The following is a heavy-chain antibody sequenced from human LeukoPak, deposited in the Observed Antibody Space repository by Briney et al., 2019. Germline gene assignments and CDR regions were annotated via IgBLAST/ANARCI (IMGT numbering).Heavy chain of an antibody. J-gene: IGHJ5*02. V-gene: IGHV1-2*02. CDR3: ARDVGVDIVVVPAAIPVDP. D-gene: IGHD2-2*02. CDR1: GYTFTGYY. CDR2: INPNSGGT. Sequence: ASVKVSCKASGYTFTGYYMHWVRQAPGQGLEWMGWINPNSGGTNYAQKFQGRVTMTRDTSISTAYMGLSRLRSDDTAVYYCARDVGVDIVVVPAAIPVDPWGQGTLVTVSS.